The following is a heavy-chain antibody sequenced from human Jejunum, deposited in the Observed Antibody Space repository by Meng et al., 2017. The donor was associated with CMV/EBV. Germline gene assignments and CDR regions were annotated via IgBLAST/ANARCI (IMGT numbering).Heavy chain of an antibody. CDR3: TRDGVVCNNTSCRGLGY. V-gene: IGHV1-2*02. J-gene: IGHJ4*02. CDR1: TFTDYF. D-gene: IGHD2-2*01. CDR2: INPKSGDT. Sequence: TFTDYFIKGVRQAPGKWLEWMGWINPKSGDTNYAWKFQGRVTMTRDTSISTAYMELIRLRSDDTAVYYCTRDGVVCNNTSCRGLGYWGLGTLVTVSS.